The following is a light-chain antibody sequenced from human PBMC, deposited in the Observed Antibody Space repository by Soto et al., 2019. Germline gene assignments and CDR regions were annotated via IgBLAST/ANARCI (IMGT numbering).Light chain of an antibody. Sequence: QPVLTQSPSASASLGASVKLTCTLSSGHSSYAIAWHQQRPEKGPRYLMKLNSDGSHSKGDGIPDRFSGSSSGAERYLTISSLQSEDEADYYCQTWVTGLQVFGGGTKLPVL. J-gene: IGLJ2*01. CDR2: LNSDGSH. CDR3: QTWVTGLQV. V-gene: IGLV4-69*01. CDR1: SGHSSYA.